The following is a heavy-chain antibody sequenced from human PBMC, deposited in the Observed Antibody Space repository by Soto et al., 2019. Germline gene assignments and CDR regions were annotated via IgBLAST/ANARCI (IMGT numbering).Heavy chain of an antibody. CDR3: ARHRHCFGGSCYWEGMDY. J-gene: IGHJ4*02. D-gene: IGHD2-15*01. V-gene: IGHV1-69*01. CDR2: IIPILGTT. Sequence: QVQLVQSGAEVKKPGSSVKVSCKASGGTFISSAISWVRQAPGQGLEWMGGIIPILGTTNYAQKFQGRVTITADESTSTANMELSSLRSEDTAVYYCARHRHCFGGSCYWEGMDYWGQGTLVTVSS. CDR1: GGTFISSA.